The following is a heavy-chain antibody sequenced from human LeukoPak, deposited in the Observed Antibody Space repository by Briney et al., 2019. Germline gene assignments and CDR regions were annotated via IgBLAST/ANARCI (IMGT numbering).Heavy chain of an antibody. Sequence: GGSLRLSCAASGFTFDDYAMHWVRQAPGKGLEWVSGISRNSGSIGYADSVKGRFTISRDNAKNSLYLQMNSLRAEDTALYYCAKGLQWLVTSMGSFDYWGQGTLVTVSS. J-gene: IGHJ4*02. D-gene: IGHD6-19*01. CDR2: ISRNSGSI. CDR1: GFTFDDYA. CDR3: AKGLQWLVTSMGSFDY. V-gene: IGHV3-9*01.